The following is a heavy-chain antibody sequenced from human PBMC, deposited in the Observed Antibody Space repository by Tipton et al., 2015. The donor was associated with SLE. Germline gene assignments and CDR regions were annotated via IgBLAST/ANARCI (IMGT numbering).Heavy chain of an antibody. D-gene: IGHD3-10*01. CDR3: ARQGGAGGPFDL. CDR1: GFTFSNYD. CDR2: ITYDGNHK. V-gene: IGHV3-30*04. Sequence: SLRLSCAASGFTFSNYDMHWVRQAPGKGLEWVSIITYDGNHKYYADSVKGRLTSSRDNSKNALYLQMDSLRAEDTAVYYCARQGGAGGPFDLWGQGTLGTVSS. J-gene: IGHJ4*02.